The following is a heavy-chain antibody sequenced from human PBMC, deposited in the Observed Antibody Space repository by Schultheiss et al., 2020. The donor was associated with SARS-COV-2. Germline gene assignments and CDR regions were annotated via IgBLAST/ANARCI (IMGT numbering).Heavy chain of an antibody. V-gene: IGHV4-30-2*01. J-gene: IGHJ4*02. CDR2: IYHSGST. D-gene: IGHD3-3*01. Sequence: SETLSLTCAVSGGSISSGDYYWSWIRQPPGKGLEWIGEIYHSGSTNYNPSLKSRVTISVDKSKNQFSLKLSSVTAADTAVYYCARVPHYDFWSGYYRDDYWGQGNLVTVSS. CDR1: GGSISSGDYY. CDR3: ARVPHYDFWSGYYRDDY.